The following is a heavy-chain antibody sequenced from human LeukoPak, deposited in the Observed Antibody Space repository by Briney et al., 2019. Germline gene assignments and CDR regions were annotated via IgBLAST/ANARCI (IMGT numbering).Heavy chain of an antibody. J-gene: IGHJ4*02. D-gene: IGHD5-24*01. CDR2: IGTASDT. Sequence: PGGSLRLSCSASGFTFSSYDMHWVRQATGKGLEWVSAIGTASDTYYPGSVKGRFTISRENAKNSLYLQMNSLRAGDTAVYYCARDGYNSEFDYWGQGTLVTVSS. CDR3: ARDGYNSEFDY. V-gene: IGHV3-13*01. CDR1: GFTFSSYD.